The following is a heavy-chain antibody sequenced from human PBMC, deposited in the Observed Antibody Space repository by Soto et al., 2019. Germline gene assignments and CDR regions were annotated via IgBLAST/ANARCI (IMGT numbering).Heavy chain of an antibody. CDR2: IYPGDSDT. V-gene: IGHV5-51*01. J-gene: IGHJ1*01. D-gene: IGHD3-22*01. CDR1: GYSFAGYW. Sequence: GESLKISCKGSGYSFAGYWIGWVRQMPGKGLEWMGIIYPGDSDTRYSPSFQGQVTISADKSISTAYLQWSSLKASDTAMYYCARHDYYDSSGYYYVAEYFQHWGQGTLFTVSS. CDR3: ARHDYYDSSGYYYVAEYFQH.